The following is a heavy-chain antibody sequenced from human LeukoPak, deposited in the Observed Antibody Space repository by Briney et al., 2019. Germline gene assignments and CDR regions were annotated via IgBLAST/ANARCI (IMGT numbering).Heavy chain of an antibody. CDR2: IKSKADGETT. Sequence: PGGSLRLSCAASGFTFSNSWMSWVRQAPGKGLEWVGRIKSKADGETTDYAAHVKGRFTSSRDDSENTLYLQMNSLKTEDTAVYYCATDWPGGSNPFDYWGQGTLVTVSS. CDR3: ATDWPGGSNPFDY. D-gene: IGHD1-26*01. CDR1: GFTFSNSW. V-gene: IGHV3-15*01. J-gene: IGHJ4*02.